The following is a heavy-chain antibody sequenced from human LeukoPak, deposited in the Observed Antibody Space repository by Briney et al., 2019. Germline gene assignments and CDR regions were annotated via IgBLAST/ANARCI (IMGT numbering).Heavy chain of an antibody. CDR2: MNPNSGNT. D-gene: IGHD1-26*01. J-gene: IGHJ5*02. CDR1: GYTFTSYD. CDR3: ARSGIVATNWFDP. Sequence: ASVKVSCKASGYTFTSYDINWVRQATGQGLEWMGWMNPNSGNTGYAQKFQGRVTMTRDTSTSTVYMELSSLRSEDTAVYYCARSGIVATNWFDPWGQGTLVTVSS. V-gene: IGHV1-8*02.